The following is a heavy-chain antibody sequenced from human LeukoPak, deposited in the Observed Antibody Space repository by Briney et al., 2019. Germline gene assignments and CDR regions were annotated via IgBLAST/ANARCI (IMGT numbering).Heavy chain of an antibody. CDR1: GFTFSSYE. D-gene: IGHD6-19*01. CDR2: ISSSGSTI. J-gene: IGHJ6*02. Sequence: GGSLRLSCAASGFTFSSYEMNWVRQAPGKGLEWVSYISSSGSTIYYADSVKGRFTISRDNAKNSLYLQMNSLRAEDTAVFYCAGDAVAFMYYYGMDVWGQGTTVTVSS. CDR3: AGDAVAFMYYYGMDV. V-gene: IGHV3-48*03.